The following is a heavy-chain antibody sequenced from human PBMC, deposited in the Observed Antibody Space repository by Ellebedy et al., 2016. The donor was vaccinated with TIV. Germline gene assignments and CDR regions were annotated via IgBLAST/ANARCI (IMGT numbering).Heavy chain of an antibody. J-gene: IGHJ1*01. CDR1: GYTFTNYG. CDR2: ISAKNANT. Sequence: AASVKVSCKASGYTFTNYGVSWLRQAPGQGLEWMGWISAKNANTKYAEKLQDRVTMTTDTSTTTAYMELRSLRSDDTALYYCARDRDIRSSSDFQHWGQGTLVTVSS. V-gene: IGHV1-18*01. CDR3: ARDRDIRSSSDFQH. D-gene: IGHD6-6*01.